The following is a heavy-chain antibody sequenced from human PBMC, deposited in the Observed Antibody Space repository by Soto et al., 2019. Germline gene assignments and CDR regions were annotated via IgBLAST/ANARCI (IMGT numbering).Heavy chain of an antibody. Sequence: EVQLVESGGGLVQSGGSLRLSCIASGFSLTQYWMSWVRQTPRKGLEWVAKINEDGTKRDYMESVEGRFTISRDNAKNAVSLQRNSLRADDTAVYFWTRWDGRCSGGSCFFDSGGQGTLVTVSS. CDR2: INEDGTKR. J-gene: IGHJ4*02. V-gene: IGHV3-7*01. CDR1: GFSLTQYW. CDR3: TRWDGRCSGGSCFFDS. D-gene: IGHD2-15*01.